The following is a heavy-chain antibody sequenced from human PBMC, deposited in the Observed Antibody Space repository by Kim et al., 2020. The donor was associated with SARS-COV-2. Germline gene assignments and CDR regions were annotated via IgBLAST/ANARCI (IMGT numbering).Heavy chain of an antibody. J-gene: IGHJ6*02. D-gene: IGHD5-18*01. CDR3: ARGGWIQLWLPLHRYYYGMDV. V-gene: IGHV1-18*01. Sequence: ASVKVSCKASGYTFTSYGISWVRQAPGQGLEWMGWISAYNGNTNYAQKLQGRVTMTTDTSTSTAYMELRSLRSDDTAVYYCARGGWIQLWLPLHRYYYGMDVWGQGTTVTVSS. CDR2: ISAYNGNT. CDR1: GYTFTSYG.